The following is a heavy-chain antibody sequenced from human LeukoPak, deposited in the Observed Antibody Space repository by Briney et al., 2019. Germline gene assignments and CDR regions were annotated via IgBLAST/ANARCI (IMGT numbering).Heavy chain of an antibody. CDR3: ARLSRAKFDY. CDR1: GFTFSSYS. CDR2: IKQDGSEK. D-gene: IGHD3-10*01. Sequence: GGSLRLSCAASGFTFSSYSMNWVRQAPGKGLEWVANIKQDGSEKYYVDSVKGRFTISRDNAKNSLYLQMNSLRAEDTAVYYCARLSRAKFDYWGQGTLVTVSS. V-gene: IGHV3-7*01. J-gene: IGHJ4*02.